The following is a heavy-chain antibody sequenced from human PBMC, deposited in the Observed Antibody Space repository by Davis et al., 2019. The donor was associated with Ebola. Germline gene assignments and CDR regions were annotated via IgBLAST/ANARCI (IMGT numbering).Heavy chain of an antibody. J-gene: IGHJ5*02. Sequence: SETLSLTCAVSGGSISSSNWWSWVRQPPGKGLEWIGETYHSGSTNYNPSLKSRVTISVDTSKNQFSLKLSSVTAADTAVYYCARARRGDYIWGSYRYGVWFDPWGQGTLVTVSS. V-gene: IGHV4-4*02. CDR2: TYHSGST. D-gene: IGHD3-16*02. CDR1: GGSISSSNW. CDR3: ARARRGDYIWGSYRYGVWFDP.